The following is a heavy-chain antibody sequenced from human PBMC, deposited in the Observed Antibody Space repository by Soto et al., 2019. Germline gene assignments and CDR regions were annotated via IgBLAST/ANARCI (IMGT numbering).Heavy chain of an antibody. Sequence: ASVKVSCKASGYTFTSYYMHWVRQAPGQGIKKKGKINPSGSSTSYTQKLKGRVTMTRDTSTSTAYMELRSLRSDDTAVYYCARIGGRDWLFLGVKEEKSYCFDYWGQGTLVTVSS. CDR1: GYTFTSYY. V-gene: IGHV1-46*01. D-gene: IGHD3-3*01. CDR3: ARIGGRDWLFLGVKEEKSYCFDY. J-gene: IGHJ4*02. CDR2: INPSGSST.